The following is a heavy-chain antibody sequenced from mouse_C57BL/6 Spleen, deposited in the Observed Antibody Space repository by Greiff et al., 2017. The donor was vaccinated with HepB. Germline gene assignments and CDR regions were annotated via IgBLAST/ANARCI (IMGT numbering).Heavy chain of an antibody. CDR3: ARGGTGAMDY. CDR1: GYTFTSYW. CDR2: IDPSDSYT. D-gene: IGHD3-3*01. J-gene: IGHJ4*01. Sequence: VQLQQPGAELVMPGASVKLYCKASGYTFTSYWMHWVKQRPGQGLEWIGEIDPSDSYTNYNQKFKGKSTLTVDKSSSTAYMQLSSLTSEDSAVYYCARGGTGAMDYWGQGTSVTVSS. V-gene: IGHV1-69*01.